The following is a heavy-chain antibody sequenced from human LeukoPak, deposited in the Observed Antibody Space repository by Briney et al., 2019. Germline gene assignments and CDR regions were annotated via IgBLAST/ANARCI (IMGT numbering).Heavy chain of an antibody. CDR2: INHSGST. D-gene: IGHD1-1*01. V-gene: IGHV4-34*01. CDR3: AVTWNADRTFAP. CDR1: GGSFSGYY. Sequence: PSETLSLTCAVYGGSFSGYYWSWIRQPPGKGLEWIGEINHSGSTNYNPSLKSRVTVSVDTSKNQFSLKLSSVTAADTAVYYCAVTWNADRTFAPWGQGILVTVS. J-gene: IGHJ5*02.